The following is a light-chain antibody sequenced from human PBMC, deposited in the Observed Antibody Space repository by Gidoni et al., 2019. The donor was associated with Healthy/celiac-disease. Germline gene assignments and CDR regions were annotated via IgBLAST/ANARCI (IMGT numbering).Light chain of an antibody. V-gene: IGLV2-11*01. Sequence: QSALTQPRSVSGSPGQSVTISCTGTSSDVGGYNYVSWYQQPPGKAPKLIIYDVSKRPSGVPDRFSGSKSGNTASLTISGLQAEDEADYYCCSYAGSYPSYVFGTGTKVTVL. CDR2: DVS. J-gene: IGLJ1*01. CDR3: CSYAGSYPSYV. CDR1: SSDVGGYNY.